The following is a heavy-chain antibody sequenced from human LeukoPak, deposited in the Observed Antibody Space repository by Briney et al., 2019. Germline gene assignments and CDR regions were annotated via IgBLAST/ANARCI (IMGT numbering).Heavy chain of an antibody. J-gene: IGHJ4*02. V-gene: IGHV3-73*01. CDR2: IRSKANSYAI. D-gene: IGHD3-22*01. Sequence: GGSLKLSCAASGFTFSGSAMHWVRQASGKGLEWVGRIRSKANSYAIAYAASVKGRFTISRDDSKNTAYLQMNSLKTEDTAVYYCTRHLMDYYDSSGYYDYWGQGTLVTVSS. CDR3: TRHLMDYYDSSGYYDY. CDR1: GFTFSGSA.